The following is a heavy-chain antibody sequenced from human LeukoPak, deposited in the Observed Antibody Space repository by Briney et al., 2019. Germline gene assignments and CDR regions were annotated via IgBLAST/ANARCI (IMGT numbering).Heavy chain of an antibody. CDR3: ARDLGAGYCSGGSCYYFDY. CDR1: GYTFTGYY. J-gene: IGHJ4*02. Sequence: GASAKVSCKASGYTFTGYYMHWVRQAPGQGLEWMGWINPNSGGTNYAQKFQGRVTMTRDTSISTAYMELSRLRSDDTAVYYCARDLGAGYCSGGSCYYFDYWGQGTLVTVSS. CDR2: INPNSGGT. V-gene: IGHV1-2*02. D-gene: IGHD2-15*01.